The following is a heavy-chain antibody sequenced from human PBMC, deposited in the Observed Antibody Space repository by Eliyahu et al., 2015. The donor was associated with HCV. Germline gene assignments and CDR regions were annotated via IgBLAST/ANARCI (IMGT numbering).Heavy chain of an antibody. CDR2: IYHVGST. CDR1: GGSISSSGNF. Sequence: QLQLQESGPGLVKPSETLSLTCTVSGGSISSSGNFWGWIRQPPGKGLEWIGSIYHVGSTYYSPSLKSRVTLSVDMSKNQFSLKLTSVTAADTAVYYCARSSGIHRWPFDYWGQGTLVTVSS. D-gene: IGHD6-13*01. J-gene: IGHJ4*02. V-gene: IGHV4-39*01. CDR3: ARSSGIHRWPFDY.